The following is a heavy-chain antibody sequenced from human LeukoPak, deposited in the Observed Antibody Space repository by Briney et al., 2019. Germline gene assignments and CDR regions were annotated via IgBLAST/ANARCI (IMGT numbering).Heavy chain of an antibody. Sequence: PGGSLRLSCAASGFTFSAFGMNWVRQAPGKGLEWVSTITKSGDSTYYVDSVKGRFTISRDNSKNTLYLQMNSLRAEDTAKYYCTKDYCGKFCSAVWGQGTTDTVSS. D-gene: IGHD3-9*01. J-gene: IGHJ6*02. CDR1: GFTFSAFG. CDR3: TKDYCGKFCSAV. CDR2: ITKSGDST. V-gene: IGHV3-23*01.